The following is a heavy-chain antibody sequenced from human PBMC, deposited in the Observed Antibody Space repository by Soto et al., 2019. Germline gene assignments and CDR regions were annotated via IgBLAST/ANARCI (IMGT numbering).Heavy chain of an antibody. CDR2: IWYDGSNK. Sequence: QVQLVESGGGVVQPGRSLRLSCAASGFTFSSYGMHWVRQAPGKGLEWVAVIWYDGSNKYYADSVKGRFTISRDNSKNTLYVQMSRLRAEDTAVYYCARGIPAFGELVYYYGMDVWGQGTTVTVSS. J-gene: IGHJ6*02. D-gene: IGHD3-10*01. CDR1: GFTFSSYG. CDR3: ARGIPAFGELVYYYGMDV. V-gene: IGHV3-33*01.